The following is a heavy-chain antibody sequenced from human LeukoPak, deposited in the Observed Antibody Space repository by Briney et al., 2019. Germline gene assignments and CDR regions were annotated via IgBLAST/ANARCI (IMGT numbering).Heavy chain of an antibody. J-gene: IGHJ4*02. CDR2: IYYSGST. D-gene: IGHD6-13*01. V-gene: IGHV4-39*01. CDR1: GVSINSHNYY. CDR3: ARRSSSWDCFDY. Sequence: SETLSLTCTVSGVSINSHNYYWGWIRQPPGKGLEWIGSIYYSGSTYYNPSLESRVTISVDTSKNQFSLKLSSVTAADTAMYYCARRSSSWDCFDYWGQGTLVTVSS.